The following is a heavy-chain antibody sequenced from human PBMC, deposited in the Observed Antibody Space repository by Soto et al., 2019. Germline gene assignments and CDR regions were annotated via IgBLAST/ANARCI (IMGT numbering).Heavy chain of an antibody. CDR1: GFTFSSYG. J-gene: IGHJ4*02. CDR2: ISYDGSNK. CDR3: AKDLGDGYNDDY. D-gene: IGHD5-12*01. Sequence: GGSLRLSCAASGFTFSSYGMHWVRQAPGKGLEWVAVISYDGSNKYYADSVKGRFTISRDNSKNTLYLQMNSLRAEDTAVYYCAKDLGDGYNDDYWGQGTLVTVSS. V-gene: IGHV3-30*18.